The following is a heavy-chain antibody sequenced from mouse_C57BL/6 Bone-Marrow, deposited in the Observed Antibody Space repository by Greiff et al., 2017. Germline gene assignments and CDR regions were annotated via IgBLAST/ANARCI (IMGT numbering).Heavy chain of an antibody. CDR2: IYPGGGYT. V-gene: IGHV1-63*01. J-gene: IGHJ3*01. Sequence: VQVVESGAELVRPGTSVKMSCKASGYTFTNYWIGWAKQRPGHGLEWIGDIYPGGGYTNYNEKFKGKATLTADKSSSTAYMQFSSLTSEDSAIYYCARSPWFAYWGQGTLVTVSA. CDR1: GYTFTNYW. CDR3: ARSPWFAY.